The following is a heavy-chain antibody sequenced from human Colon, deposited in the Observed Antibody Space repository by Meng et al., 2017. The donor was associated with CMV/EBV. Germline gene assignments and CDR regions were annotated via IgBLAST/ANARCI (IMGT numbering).Heavy chain of an antibody. D-gene: IGHD6-6*01. CDR1: GYTFTGYY. CDR3: ARDLYGIAAREPMDV. Sequence: ASVKVSCKASGYTFTGYYMHWVRQAPGQGLEWMGWINPNSGGTNYAQKFQGRVTMTRDTSISTAYMELSRLRSDDTAVYYCARDLYGIAAREPMDVWGQGTTVTVSS. J-gene: IGHJ6*02. V-gene: IGHV1-2*02. CDR2: INPNSGGT.